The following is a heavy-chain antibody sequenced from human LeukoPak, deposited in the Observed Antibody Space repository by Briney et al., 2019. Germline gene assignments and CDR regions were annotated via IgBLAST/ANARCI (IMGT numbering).Heavy chain of an antibody. J-gene: IGHJ6*02. CDR1: GFTFSNYG. CDR2: IWSDGSNK. Sequence: PGGSLRLSCAASGFTFSNYGIHWVRQAPGKGLEWVAIIWSDGSNKYYADSVKGRFTISRDNSKSTLYLQMNSLRAEDTAVYYCARALFAGAFFGMDVWGQGTTVTVSS. CDR3: ARALFAGAFFGMDV. D-gene: IGHD1-26*01. V-gene: IGHV3-33*01.